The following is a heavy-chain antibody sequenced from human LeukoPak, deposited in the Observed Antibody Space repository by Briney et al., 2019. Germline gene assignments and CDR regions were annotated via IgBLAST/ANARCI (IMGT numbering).Heavy chain of an antibody. J-gene: IGHJ4*02. V-gene: IGHV4-59*01. CDR2: IYYSGST. CDR1: GGSISSYY. D-gene: IGHD3-10*01. CDR3: ARGPYGSGSQTFDY. Sequence: SETLSLTCTVSGGSISSYYWSWIRQPPGKGLEWIGYIYYSGSTNYNPSLKSRVTISVDTSKNQFSLKLSSVTAADTAVYYCARGPYGSGSQTFDYWGQGTLVTVSS.